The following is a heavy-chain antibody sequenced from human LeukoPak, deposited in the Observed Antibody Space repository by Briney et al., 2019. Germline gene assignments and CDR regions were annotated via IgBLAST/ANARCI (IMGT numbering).Heavy chain of an antibody. CDR3: ASNYYGSGSLDY. Sequence: SETLSLTCTVSGGSISSYYWSWIRQPPGKGLEWIWYIYSSESTNYTPSLKSRFTISVDTSKNQVSLQMSTVTAEDTAMYFCASNYYGSGSLDYWGQGNLVTVSS. V-gene: IGHV4-59*12. D-gene: IGHD3-10*01. CDR2: IYSSEST. CDR1: GGSISSYY. J-gene: IGHJ4*02.